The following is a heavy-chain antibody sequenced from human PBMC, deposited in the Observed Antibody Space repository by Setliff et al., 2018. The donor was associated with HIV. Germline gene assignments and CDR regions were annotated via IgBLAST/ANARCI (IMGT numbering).Heavy chain of an antibody. CDR1: GGSVGSSSYY. Sequence: KPSETLSLTCTVSGGSVGSSSYYWAWIRQPPGKGLEWIWSIYYTGNTKYNPSLESRVTFSIDTSENQFSLRLASVTAADTAIYYCARDDSIVLVPAIMRGDGFDFWGQGRMVTVSS. CDR2: IYYTGNT. CDR3: ARDDSIVLVPAIMRGDGFDF. J-gene: IGHJ3*01. V-gene: IGHV4-39*07. D-gene: IGHD2-2*01.